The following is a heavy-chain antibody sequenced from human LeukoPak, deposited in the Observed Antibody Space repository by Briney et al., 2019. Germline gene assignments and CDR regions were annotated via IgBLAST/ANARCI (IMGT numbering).Heavy chain of an antibody. J-gene: IGHJ4*02. V-gene: IGHV3-23*01. CDR2: VSGGGAYT. CDR1: GFSFSSFA. Sequence: PGGSLRLSCVGSGFSFSSFAMSWVRQAPGKGLEWVSTVSGGGAYTYYADSVKGRFTVSRDDSKSMHFLQMNSLRPEDTALYFCAKRIMVSAGYYLDSWGQGTLVTVSS. D-gene: IGHD2-8*01. CDR3: AKRIMVSAGYYLDS.